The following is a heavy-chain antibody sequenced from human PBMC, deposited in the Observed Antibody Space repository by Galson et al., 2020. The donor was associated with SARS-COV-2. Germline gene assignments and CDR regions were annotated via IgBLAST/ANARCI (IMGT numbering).Heavy chain of an antibody. CDR1: GFTFSDYF. CDR2: ISSSGSYI. D-gene: IGHD2-15*01. J-gene: IGHJ1*01. CDR3: ARVGDCSGGICYGAEYFQH. V-gene: IGHV3-11*04. Sequence: GESLKISCAASGFTFSDYFMSWVRQPPGKGLEWVSYISSSGSYINYADSVKGRFTISRDNAKNSLSLQMNSLRVEDTAVYYCARVGDCSGGICYGAEYFQHWGQGTLVTVSS.